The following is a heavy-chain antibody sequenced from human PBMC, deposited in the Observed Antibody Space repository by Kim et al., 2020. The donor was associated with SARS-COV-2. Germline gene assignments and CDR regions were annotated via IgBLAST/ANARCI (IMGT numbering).Heavy chain of an antibody. Sequence: SVKVSCKASGGTFSSYAISWVRQAPGQGLEWMGGIIPIFGTANYAQKFQGRVTITADKSTSTAYMELSSLRSEDTAVYYCASLAVAGTGGMDVWGQGTTVTVSS. V-gene: IGHV1-69*06. CDR1: GGTFSSYA. D-gene: IGHD6-19*01. J-gene: IGHJ6*02. CDR2: IIPIFGTA. CDR3: ASLAVAGTGGMDV.